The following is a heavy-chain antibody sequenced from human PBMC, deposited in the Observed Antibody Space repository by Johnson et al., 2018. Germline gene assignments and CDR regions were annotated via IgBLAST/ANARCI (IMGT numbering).Heavy chain of an antibody. V-gene: IGHV3-30-3*01. J-gene: IGHJ3*02. D-gene: IGHD1-1*01. CDR3: ARVNYNWNGVGAFDI. Sequence: QVQLVESGGGVVQPGRSLRLSCAASGFTFSSYAMHWVRQAPGKGLEWVAVISYDGSNKYYADSVKGRFTISRDNSKNTLYLQMNSLRAEDTAVYYCARVNYNWNGVGAFDIWGQGTMVTVSS. CDR2: ISYDGSNK. CDR1: GFTFSSYA.